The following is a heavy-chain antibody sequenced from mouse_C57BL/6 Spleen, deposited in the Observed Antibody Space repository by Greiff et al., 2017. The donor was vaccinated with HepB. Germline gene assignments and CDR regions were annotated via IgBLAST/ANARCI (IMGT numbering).Heavy chain of an antibody. CDR3: TTRPSYSRNAFDY. Sequence: EVQLQQSGAELVRPGASVKLSCTASGFNIKDDYMHWVKQRPEQGLEWIGWIDPENGDTEYASKFQGKATITADTSSNTAYLQLRSLTSEDTAVYYCTTRPSYSRNAFDYWGQGTTLTVSS. D-gene: IGHD2-14*01. CDR2: IDPENGDT. V-gene: IGHV14-4*01. CDR1: GFNIKDDY. J-gene: IGHJ2*01.